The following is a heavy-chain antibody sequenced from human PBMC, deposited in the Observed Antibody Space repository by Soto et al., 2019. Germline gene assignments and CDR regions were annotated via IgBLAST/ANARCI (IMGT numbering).Heavy chain of an antibody. J-gene: IGHJ4*02. CDR1: GGSISSGNW. V-gene: IGHV4-4*02. D-gene: IGHD6-13*01. CDR2: IYHSGST. CDR3: AREGVQIAAALDY. Sequence: QVQLQESGPGLVKPSGPLSLTCAVSGGSISSGNWWGWVRQPPGKGLEWIGEIYHSGSTNYNPSLKSRVTISVDKSKNQFSLKLSSVTAADTAVYYCAREGVQIAAALDYWGQGTLVTVSS.